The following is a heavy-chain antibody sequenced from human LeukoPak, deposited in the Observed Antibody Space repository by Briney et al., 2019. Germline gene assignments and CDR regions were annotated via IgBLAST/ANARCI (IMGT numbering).Heavy chain of an antibody. Sequence: SETLSLTCTVSGGSISSYYWSWIRQPPGKGLEWIGYIYYGGSTNYNPSLKSRVTISVDTSKNQFSLKLSSVTAADTAVYYCARHRRNTAMGYYFDYWGQGTLVTVSS. CDR2: IYYGGST. J-gene: IGHJ4*02. CDR1: GGSISSYY. D-gene: IGHD5-18*01. V-gene: IGHV4-59*08. CDR3: ARHRRNTAMGYYFDY.